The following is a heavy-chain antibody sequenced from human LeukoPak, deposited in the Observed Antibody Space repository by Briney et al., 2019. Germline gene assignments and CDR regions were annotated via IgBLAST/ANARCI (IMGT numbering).Heavy chain of an antibody. CDR3: ARGGVGNWFDP. Sequence: RQPPGKGLEWTGYIYYSGSTNYNPSLKSRVTISVDTSKNQFSLKLSSVTAADTAVYYCARGGVGNWFDPWGQGTLVTVSS. J-gene: IGHJ5*02. D-gene: IGHD3-10*01. CDR2: IYYSGST. V-gene: IGHV4-59*01.